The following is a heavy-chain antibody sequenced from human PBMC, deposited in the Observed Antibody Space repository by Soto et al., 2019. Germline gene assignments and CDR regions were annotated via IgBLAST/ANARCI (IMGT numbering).Heavy chain of an antibody. Sequence: SETLSLTCTVSGGSISSGGYYWSWIRQHPGKGLEWIGYIYYSGSTYYNPSLKGRVTISVDTSKNQFSLKLSSVTAADTAVYYCARVVVAARANWFDPWGQGTLVTVSS. CDR2: IYYSGST. V-gene: IGHV4-31*03. CDR1: GGSISSGGYY. CDR3: ARVVVAARANWFDP. J-gene: IGHJ5*02. D-gene: IGHD2-15*01.